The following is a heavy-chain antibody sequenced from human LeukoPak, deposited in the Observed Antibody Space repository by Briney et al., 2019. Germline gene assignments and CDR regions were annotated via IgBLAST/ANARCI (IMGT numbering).Heavy chain of an antibody. CDR2: VNSDGSAP. CDR3: ARDVYSFGDS. D-gene: IGHD6-13*01. CDR1: GFIFSDYW. J-gene: IGHJ4*02. Sequence: GGSLRLSCAASGFIFSDYWMHWVRHTPEKGLMWVSKVNSDGSAPQYAESVKGRFTISRDNAKNTLYLQMNSLRAEDTAVYYCARDVYSFGDSWGQGALVTVSS. V-gene: IGHV3-74*03.